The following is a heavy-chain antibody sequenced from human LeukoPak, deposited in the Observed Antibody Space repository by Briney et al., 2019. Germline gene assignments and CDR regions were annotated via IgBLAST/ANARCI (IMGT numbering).Heavy chain of an antibody. Sequence: SETLSLTCTVSGGSITTYYWNWIRQSPGKGLEWIGYISYSRSTNYNPSLKSRITISMDTSKKQFSLKLSSMTAADTAIYYCGRGERGGWEYWGEGTLVTVSS. CDR3: GRGERGGWEY. D-gene: IGHD3-16*01. CDR1: GGSITTYY. J-gene: IGHJ4*02. V-gene: IGHV4-59*01. CDR2: ISYSRST.